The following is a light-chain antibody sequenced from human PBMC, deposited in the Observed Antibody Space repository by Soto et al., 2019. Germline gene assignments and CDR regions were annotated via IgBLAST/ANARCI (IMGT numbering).Light chain of an antibody. CDR3: QQDGSFPST. CDR2: GSS. CDR1: QSVYSTY. V-gene: IGKV3-20*01. J-gene: IGKJ1*01. Sequence: EIVLTQSPGTLSLSPGDTATLSCRASQSVYSTYLAWYQHKVGQAPRLLIYGSSTRATGIPDRFSGSGSRTDFTLTIRGLEPEDFAVYYGQQDGSFPSTFGQGIKVEVK.